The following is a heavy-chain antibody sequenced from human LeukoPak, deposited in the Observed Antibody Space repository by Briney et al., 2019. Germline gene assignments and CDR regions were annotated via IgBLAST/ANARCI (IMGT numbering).Heavy chain of an antibody. D-gene: IGHD2-2*01. V-gene: IGHV3-30*18. J-gene: IGHJ6*02. Sequence: PGRSLRLSCAASGFTFSSHGMHWVRQAPGKGLEWVAVISYDGSNKYYADSVKGRFTISRDNSKNTLYLQMNSLRAEDTAVCYCAKDNGPGYCSSTSCQGPYYYYGMDVWGQGTTVTVSS. CDR2: ISYDGSNK. CDR3: AKDNGPGYCSSTSCQGPYYYYGMDV. CDR1: GFTFSSHG.